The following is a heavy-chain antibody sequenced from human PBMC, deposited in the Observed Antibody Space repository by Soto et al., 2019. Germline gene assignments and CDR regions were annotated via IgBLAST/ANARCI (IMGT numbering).Heavy chain of an antibody. CDR2: IIPIFGTA. CDR1: VGAFSSYA. J-gene: IGHJ6*02. V-gene: IGHV1-69*13. CDR3: ARNSIEVAGPELYYYYGMDV. D-gene: IGHD6-19*01. Sequence: SVKVCCESSVGAFSSYAISWVRQTPGQGLEWMGGIIPIFGTANYAQKFHGRVTITADESTSTAYMELSSLRSEDTAVYYCARNSIEVAGPELYYYYGMDVWGQGTTVTVSS.